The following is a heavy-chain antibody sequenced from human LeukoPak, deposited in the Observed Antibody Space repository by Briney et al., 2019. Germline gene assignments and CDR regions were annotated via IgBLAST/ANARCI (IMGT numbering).Heavy chain of an antibody. V-gene: IGHV1-2*02. D-gene: IGHD6-13*01. CDR2: INPNSGGT. Sequence: ASVTVSSTASGYTFTAYYMHWVRQAPGPGLGWMGWINPNSGGTNYAQKFQGRVTMTRHTSISTAYMELSRLRSDDTAVYYCARGGYSSSWYEDYWGQGTLVTVSS. CDR3: ARGGYSSSWYEDY. J-gene: IGHJ4*02. CDR1: GYTFTAYY.